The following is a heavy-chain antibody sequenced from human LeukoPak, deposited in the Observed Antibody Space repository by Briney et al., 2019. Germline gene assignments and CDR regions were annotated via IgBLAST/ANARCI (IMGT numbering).Heavy chain of an antibody. CDR1: GGSISSGSYY. CDR3: ARDRYSYGLDY. J-gene: IGHJ4*02. D-gene: IGHD5-18*01. V-gene: IGHV4-61*02. CDR2: IYTSGST. Sequence: SETLSLTCTVSGGSISSGSYYWSWIRQPAGKGLEWIGRIYTSGSTNYNPSLKSRVTISVDTSKNQFSLKLSSVTAADTAVYYCARDRYSYGLDYWGQGTQVTVSS.